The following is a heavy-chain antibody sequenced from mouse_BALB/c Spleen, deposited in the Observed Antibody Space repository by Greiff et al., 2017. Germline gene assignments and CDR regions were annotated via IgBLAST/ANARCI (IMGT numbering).Heavy chain of an antibody. Sequence: ESGPGLVKPSQSLSLTCSVTGYSITSGYYWNWIRQFPGNKLEWMGYISYDGSNNYNPSLKNRISITRDTSKNQFFLKLNSVTTEDTATYYCAREITTVVPYFDYWGQGTTLTVSS. CDR1: GYSITSGYY. J-gene: IGHJ2*01. CDR2: ISYDGSN. D-gene: IGHD1-1*01. V-gene: IGHV3-6*02. CDR3: AREITTVVPYFDY.